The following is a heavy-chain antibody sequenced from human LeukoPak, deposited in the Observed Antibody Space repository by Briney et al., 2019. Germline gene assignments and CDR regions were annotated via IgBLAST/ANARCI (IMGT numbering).Heavy chain of an antibody. CDR3: ARGRNVLRYNYAFDI. Sequence: EINHSGSTNYNPSLKRRVTISVDTYKKKFSLKQSSVTAADTAVYYCARGRNVLRYNYAFDIWGQGTMVTVSS. J-gene: IGHJ3*02. CDR2: INHSGST. V-gene: IGHV4-34*13. D-gene: IGHD3-9*01.